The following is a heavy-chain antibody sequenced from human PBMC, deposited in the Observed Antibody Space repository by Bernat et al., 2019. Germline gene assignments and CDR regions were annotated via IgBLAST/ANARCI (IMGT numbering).Heavy chain of an antibody. CDR2: IRSKAYGGTT. V-gene: IGHV3-49*05. CDR1: GFTFGDYA. D-gene: IGHD3-3*01. CDR3: TRGEYGSTIFGVVITFDY. Sequence: EVQLVESGGGLVKPGRSLRLSCTASGFTFGDYAMSWFRQALGKGLGWVGFIRSKAYGGTTEYAASVKGRFTISRDDSKSIAYLQMNSLKTEDTAVYYCTRGEYGSTIFGVVITFDYWGQGTLVTVSS. J-gene: IGHJ4*02.